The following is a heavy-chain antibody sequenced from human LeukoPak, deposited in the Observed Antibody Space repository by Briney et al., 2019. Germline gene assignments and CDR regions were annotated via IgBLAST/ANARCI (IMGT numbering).Heavy chain of an antibody. D-gene: IGHD6-13*01. CDR2: IYSGGST. J-gene: IGHJ3*02. CDR1: GFTVSSNY. Sequence: GGSLRLSCAASGFTVSSNYMSWVRQAPGKGLEWVSVIYSGGSTYYADSVKGRFTISRDNSKNTLYLQMNSLRAEDTAVYYCARGWAIYSGSWTPYDAFDIWGQGTMVTVSS. V-gene: IGHV3-66*01. CDR3: ARGWAIYSGSWTPYDAFDI.